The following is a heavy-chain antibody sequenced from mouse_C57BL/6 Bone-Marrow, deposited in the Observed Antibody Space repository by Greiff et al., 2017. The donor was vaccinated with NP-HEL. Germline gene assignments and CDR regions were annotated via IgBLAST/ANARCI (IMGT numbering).Heavy chain of an antibody. CDR1: GYSFTGYY. Sequence: EVQLQQSGPELVKPGASVKISCKASGYSFTGYYMNWVKQSPEKSLEWIGEINPSTGGTTYNQKFKGKATLTVDKSSSTAYMQLNSLTSEDSAVYCCARSWLPYFDYWGQGTTLTVSS. CDR3: ARSWLPYFDY. D-gene: IGHD2-2*01. J-gene: IGHJ2*01. V-gene: IGHV1-42*01. CDR2: INPSTGGT.